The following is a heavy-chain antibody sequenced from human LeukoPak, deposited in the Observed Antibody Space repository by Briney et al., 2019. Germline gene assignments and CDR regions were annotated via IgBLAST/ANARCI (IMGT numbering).Heavy chain of an antibody. D-gene: IGHD6-13*01. CDR2: ISSSSSYI. CDR1: GFTVTDNY. Sequence: GGSLRLSCAASGFTVTDNYMNWVRQAPGKGLEWVSSISSSSSYIYYADSVKGRFTISRDNAKNSLYLQMNSLRAEDTAVYYCARVTAAGYYFDYWGQGTLVTVSS. V-gene: IGHV3-21*01. CDR3: ARVTAAGYYFDY. J-gene: IGHJ4*02.